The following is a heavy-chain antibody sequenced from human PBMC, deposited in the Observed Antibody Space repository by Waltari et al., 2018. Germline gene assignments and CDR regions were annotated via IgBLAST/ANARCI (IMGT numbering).Heavy chain of an antibody. Sequence: EVQLVESGGGLVQPGRSLRLSCAASGFTFDDYAMHWVRQAPGKGLEWVSGISWNIGSIGYADSVKGRFTISRDNAKNSLYLQMNSLRAEDTALYYCAKAGYDYVWGSYRSHFDYWGQGTLVTVSS. CDR3: AKAGYDYVWGSYRSHFDY. J-gene: IGHJ4*02. CDR2: ISWNIGSI. CDR1: GFTFDDYA. V-gene: IGHV3-9*01. D-gene: IGHD3-16*02.